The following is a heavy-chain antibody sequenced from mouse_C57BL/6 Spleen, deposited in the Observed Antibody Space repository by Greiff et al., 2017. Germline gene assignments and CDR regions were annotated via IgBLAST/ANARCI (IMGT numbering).Heavy chain of an antibody. Sequence: VQLQQSGAELVKPGASVKLSCKASGYTFTEYTIHWVKQRSGQGLEWIGWFYPGSGSIKYNEKFKDKATLTADKSSSTVYMELSRLTSEDSAVYFCARHEERSYYGNYGYAMDYWGQGTSVTVSS. D-gene: IGHD2-1*01. CDR1: GYTFTEYT. CDR2: FYPGSGSI. J-gene: IGHJ4*01. V-gene: IGHV1-62-2*01. CDR3: ARHEERSYYGNYGYAMDY.